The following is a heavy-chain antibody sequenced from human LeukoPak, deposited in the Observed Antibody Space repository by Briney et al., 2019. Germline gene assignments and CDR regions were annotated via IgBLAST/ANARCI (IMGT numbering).Heavy chain of an antibody. V-gene: IGHV4-61*02. D-gene: IGHD5-24*01. CDR1: GGSISSGSYY. J-gene: IGHJ4*02. CDR2: IYTSGST. Sequence: SETLSLTCTVSGGSISSGSYYWSWIRQPAGKGLEWIGRIYTSGSTNYNPSLKSRVTISVDTSKNQFSLKLSSVTAADTAVYYCASRDGYSGLDYWGQGTLVTVSS. CDR3: ASRDGYSGLDY.